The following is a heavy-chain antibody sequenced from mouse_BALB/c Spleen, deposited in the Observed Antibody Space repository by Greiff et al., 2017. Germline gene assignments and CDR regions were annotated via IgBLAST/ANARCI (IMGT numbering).Heavy chain of an antibody. CDR3: AINYYGSSYYAMDY. Sequence: QVQLKESGPGLVAPSQSLSITCTVSGFSLTSYGVHWVRQPPGKGLEWLGVIWAGGSTNYNSALMSRLSISKDNSKSQVFLKMNSLQTDDTARYYCAINYYGSSYYAMDYWGQGTSVTVSS. CDR1: GFSLTSYG. V-gene: IGHV2-9*02. D-gene: IGHD1-1*01. CDR2: IWAGGST. J-gene: IGHJ4*01.